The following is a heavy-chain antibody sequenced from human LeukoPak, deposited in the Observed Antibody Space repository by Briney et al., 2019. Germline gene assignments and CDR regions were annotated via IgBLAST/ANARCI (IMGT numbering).Heavy chain of an antibody. D-gene: IGHD3-22*01. V-gene: IGHV4-59*08. CDR2: IYYSGST. Sequence: PSETLSLTCTVSGGSISSYYWSWIRQPPGKGLEWIGYIYYSGSTNYNPSLKSRVTILVDTSKNQFSLKLSSVTAADTVVYYCARSYYDSSVTPFDYWGQGTLVTVSS. CDR3: ARSYYDSSVTPFDY. J-gene: IGHJ4*02. CDR1: GGSISSYY.